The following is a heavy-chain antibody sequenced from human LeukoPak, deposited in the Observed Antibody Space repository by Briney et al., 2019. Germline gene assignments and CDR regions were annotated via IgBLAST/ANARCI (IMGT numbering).Heavy chain of an antibody. CDR2: IYYSGST. Sequence: SETLSLTCTVSGGSISSYYWSWIRQPPGKGLEWIGYIYYSGSTNYNPSLKSRVTISVDTSKNQFSLKLSSVTAADTAVCYCARNPRDDYGDLAFQHWGQGTLVTVSS. D-gene: IGHD4-17*01. V-gene: IGHV4-59*01. CDR1: GGSISSYY. J-gene: IGHJ1*01. CDR3: ARNPRDDYGDLAFQH.